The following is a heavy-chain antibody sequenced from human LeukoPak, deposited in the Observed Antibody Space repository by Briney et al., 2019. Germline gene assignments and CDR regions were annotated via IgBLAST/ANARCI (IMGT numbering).Heavy chain of an antibody. J-gene: IGHJ4*02. V-gene: IGHV1-46*03. CDR2: INPSGDST. Sequence: ASVKVSCKASGYTFTTYYIHWVRQAPGQGLEWMGFINPSGDSTSYAQKFQGRVTMTRDTSTSTVYMELSSLRSEDTAVYYCARNVGSGLDYWGQGTLVIVSS. CDR3: ARNVGSGLDY. D-gene: IGHD3-10*01. CDR1: GYTFTTYY.